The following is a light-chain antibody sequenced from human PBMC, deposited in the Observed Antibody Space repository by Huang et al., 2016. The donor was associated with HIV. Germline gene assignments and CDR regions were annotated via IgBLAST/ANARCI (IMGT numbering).Light chain of an antibody. Sequence: DIQMTQSPSSLSASVGDRVTITCQASQDISNYLNWYQQKPGKAPKLLIYDASNLATGVSSRFSGSGSGTDFTCTISSLQPEDIATYYCQQYDNLPRFTFGPGTKVDIK. J-gene: IGKJ3*01. V-gene: IGKV1-33*01. CDR3: QQYDNLPRFT. CDR2: DAS. CDR1: QDISNY.